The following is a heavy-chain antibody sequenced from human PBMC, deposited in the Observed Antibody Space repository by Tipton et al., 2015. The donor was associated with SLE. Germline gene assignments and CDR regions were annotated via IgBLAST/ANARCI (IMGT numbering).Heavy chain of an antibody. D-gene: IGHD6-13*01. Sequence: TLSLTCTVSDGSISSYYWSWIRQSPGKGLEWIGYIYTSGSTNYNPSLKSRVTISVDTSKNQFSLKLSSVTAADTAVYYCARDRRLIAAPSFWWYFDLWGRGTLATVSS. V-gene: IGHV4-4*08. CDR3: ARDRRLIAAPSFWWYFDL. CDR1: DGSISSYY. CDR2: IYTSGST. J-gene: IGHJ2*01.